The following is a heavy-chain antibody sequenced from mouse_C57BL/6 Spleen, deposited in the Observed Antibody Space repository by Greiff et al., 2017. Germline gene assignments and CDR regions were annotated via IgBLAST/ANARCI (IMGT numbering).Heavy chain of an antibody. Sequence: VQLQQSDAELVKPGASVKISCKVSGYTFTDHTIHWMKQRPEQGLEWIGYIYPRDGSTKYNEKFKGKATLTADKSSSTAYMQLNSLTSEDSAVYFCARGADGYYVGYAMDYWGQGTSVTVSS. D-gene: IGHD2-3*01. V-gene: IGHV1-78*01. CDR3: ARGADGYYVGYAMDY. J-gene: IGHJ4*01. CDR2: IYPRDGST. CDR1: GYTFTDHT.